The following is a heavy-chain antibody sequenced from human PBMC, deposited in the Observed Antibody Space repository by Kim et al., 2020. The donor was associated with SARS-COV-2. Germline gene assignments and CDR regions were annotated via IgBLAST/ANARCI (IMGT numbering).Heavy chain of an antibody. V-gene: IGHV4-31*03. CDR2: IYYSGST. CDR3: ARVKGSNYEPRTFDY. D-gene: IGHD4-4*01. CDR1: GGSISSGGYY. J-gene: IGHJ4*02. Sequence: SETLSLTCTVSGGSISSGGYYWSWIRQHPGKGLEWIGYIYYSGSTYYNPSLKSRVTISVDTSKNQFSLKLSSVTAADTAVYYCARVKGSNYEPRTFDYWGQGTLVTVSS.